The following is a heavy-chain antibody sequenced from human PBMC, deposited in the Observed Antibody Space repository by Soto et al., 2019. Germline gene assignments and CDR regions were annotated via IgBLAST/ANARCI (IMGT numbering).Heavy chain of an antibody. CDR3: TRGVLA. J-gene: IGHJ5*02. CDR1: GGSVSSGGYS. CDR2: ISPSGSP. V-gene: IGHV4-30-2*01. Sequence: QVQLQESGSRLVRPSQPLSLTCSVSGGSVSSGGYSWSWIRQAPGKGLEWIGFISPSGSPAYNPTLKSRVSLSVDTSKNQISLELSSVTAADTAVYYCTRGVLAWGPGTLVTVSS. D-gene: IGHD2-8*01.